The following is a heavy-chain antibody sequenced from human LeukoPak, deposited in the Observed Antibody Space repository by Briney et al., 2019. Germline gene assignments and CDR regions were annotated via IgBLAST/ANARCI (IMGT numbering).Heavy chain of an antibody. CDR1: GFTFSTYW. CDR2: IKQEGSEK. V-gene: IGHV3-7*04. J-gene: IGHJ6*02. Sequence: PGGALRLSCAPSGFTFSTYWMTWVRPAPGKGLEWVANIKQEGSEKNYLDSVKGRFTISRDNAKNSLYLQMNSLRAEDTAVYYCGRDMDVWGQGTTVTVSS. CDR3: GRDMDV.